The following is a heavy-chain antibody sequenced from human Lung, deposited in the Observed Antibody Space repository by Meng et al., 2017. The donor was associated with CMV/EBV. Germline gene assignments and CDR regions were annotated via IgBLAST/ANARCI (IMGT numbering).Heavy chain of an antibody. Sequence: GESLKISCAASGFTFRDYAMNWVRQAPGKGLEWVSFIYSGGSGTYYADSVKGRFTISRDNSKSTLYLQMDSLRAEDTAVYYCAKVLAGTRLPDYWGQGTLVTVSS. CDR2: IYSGGSGT. J-gene: IGHJ4*02. CDR3: AKVLAGTRLPDY. CDR1: GFTFRDYA. V-gene: IGHV3-23*03. D-gene: IGHD1-7*01.